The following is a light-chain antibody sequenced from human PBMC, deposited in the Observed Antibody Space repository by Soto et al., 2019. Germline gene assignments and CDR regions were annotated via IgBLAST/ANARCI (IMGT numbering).Light chain of an antibody. V-gene: IGLV1-47*01. CDR1: SPNVGNNY. Sequence: QSVLTQPPSVSGTPGQRVTISCSGSSPNVGNNYVYWYRQFPGAAPKLLIYRSDQRPSGVPDRFSGYKSGTSASLAISGLRSEDEADYYCAAWDDNLSVVLFGGGTKVTVL. CDR3: AAWDDNLSVVL. CDR2: RSD. J-gene: IGLJ2*01.